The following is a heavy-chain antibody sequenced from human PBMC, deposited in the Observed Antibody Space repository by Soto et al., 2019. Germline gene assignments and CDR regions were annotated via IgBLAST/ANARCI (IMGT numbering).Heavy chain of an antibody. CDR2: IYYSGST. CDR3: ARGNIPAWDNWFDP. V-gene: IGHV4-31*03. J-gene: IGHJ5*02. D-gene: IGHD3-16*01. Sequence: ASETLSLTCTVSGGSISSGGYYWSWIRQHPGKGLEWIGYIYYSGSTYYNPSLKSRVTISVDTSKNQFSLKLSSVTAADTAVYYCARGNIPAWDNWFDPWGQGTLVTVSS. CDR1: GGSISSGGYY.